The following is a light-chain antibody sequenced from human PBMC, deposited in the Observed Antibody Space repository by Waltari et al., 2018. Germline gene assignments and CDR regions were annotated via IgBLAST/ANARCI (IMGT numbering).Light chain of an antibody. CDR3: CSYAGSSTFYV. CDR2: EVS. Sequence: QSALTQPASVSGSPGQSIIISCTGTSSDVGSYNLVSWYQQHPGKAPKLMIYEVSKRPSGVSNSFSGSKSGNTASLTICGLQAEDEADYYCCSYAGSSTFYVFGTGTKVTVL. V-gene: IGLV2-23*02. J-gene: IGLJ1*01. CDR1: SSDVGSYNL.